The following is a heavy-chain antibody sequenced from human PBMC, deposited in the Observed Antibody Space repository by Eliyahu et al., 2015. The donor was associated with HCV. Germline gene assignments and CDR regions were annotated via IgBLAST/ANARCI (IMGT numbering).Heavy chain of an antibody. CDR3: AREGRPWGPFDY. J-gene: IGHJ4*02. CDR1: GGSVSSANYF. Sequence: QVQLQESGPGLVKPSETLSLTCSVSGGSVSSANYFWSWIRQPPGKGLEWIGYIYYGGSTNYNPSLKSRVTISIDTSKNQFSLKLTSVTAADTAVYYCAREGRPWGPFDYWGQGTLVPVSS. D-gene: IGHD7-27*01. CDR2: IYYGGST. V-gene: IGHV4-61*01.